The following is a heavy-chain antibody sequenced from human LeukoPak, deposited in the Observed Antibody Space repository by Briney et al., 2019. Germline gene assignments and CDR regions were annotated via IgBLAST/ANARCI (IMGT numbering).Heavy chain of an antibody. Sequence: GGSLRLSCTASGFTFGDYALSWFRQAPGKGLEWVGFIRSKAYGGTTEYAASVKGRFTISRDDSKSIAYLQMNSLKTEDTAVYYCTRVRAFWSSGWSFSFDYWGQGTLVTVSS. CDR1: GFTFGDYA. CDR2: IRSKAYGGTT. V-gene: IGHV3-49*03. J-gene: IGHJ4*02. D-gene: IGHD6-19*01. CDR3: TRVRAFWSSGWSFSFDY.